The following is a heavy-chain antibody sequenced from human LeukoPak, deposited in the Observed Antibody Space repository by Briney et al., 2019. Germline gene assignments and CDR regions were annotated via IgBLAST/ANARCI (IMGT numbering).Heavy chain of an antibody. CDR3: ARDLRNYYHTSGYYPNTFDD. D-gene: IGHD3-22*01. CDR2: ISSSRSYI. J-gene: IGHJ4*02. V-gene: IGHV3-21*01. CDR1: GFTFSTYS. Sequence: GGSLRLSCAASGFTFSTYSMSWVRQAPGKGLEWVSSISSSRSYIYYADSVKGRFTISRDNAKNSLYLQMNSLRAEDTAVYYCARDLRNYYHTSGYYPNTFDDWGQGTLVTVSS.